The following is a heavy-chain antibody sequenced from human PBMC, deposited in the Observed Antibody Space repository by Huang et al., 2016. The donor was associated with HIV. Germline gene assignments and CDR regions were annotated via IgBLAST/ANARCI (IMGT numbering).Heavy chain of an antibody. CDR3: ARVPTSSYYDFWSISPSHEDVYYYNMDV. V-gene: IGHV4-34*02. Sequence: QVQLQQWGAGVLKPSETLSLTCAVYGGPFDTYYWSWVRQLTGRRLVWIGEMIHSVGAKYNSSLESRNSMSIDRSMNKFSLRLTSVTAAETALYYWARVPTSSYYDFWSISPSHEDVYYYNMDVWGQGTTVIVSS. CDR2: MIHSVGA. CDR1: GGPFDTYY. J-gene: IGHJ6*02. D-gene: IGHD3-3*01.